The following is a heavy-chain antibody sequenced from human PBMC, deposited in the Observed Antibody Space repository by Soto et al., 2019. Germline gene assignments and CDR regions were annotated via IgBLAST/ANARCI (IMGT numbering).Heavy chain of an antibody. V-gene: IGHV3-30*18. CDR3: AKAHGGPFDY. D-gene: IGHD4-17*01. CDR2: ISYDGSNK. Sequence: GGSLRLSCAASGFTFSSYGMHWVRQAPGKGLEWVAVISYDGSNKYYADSVEGRFTISRDNSKNTLYLQMNSLRAEDTAVYYCAKAHGGPFDYWGQGTLVTVSS. CDR1: GFTFSSYG. J-gene: IGHJ4*02.